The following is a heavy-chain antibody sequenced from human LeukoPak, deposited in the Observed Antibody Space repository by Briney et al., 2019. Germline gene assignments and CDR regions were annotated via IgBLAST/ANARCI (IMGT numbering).Heavy chain of an antibody. Sequence: PGGSLRLSCAASGFTFSSYEMNWVRQAPGKGLEWVSYISSSGSTIYYADSVKGRFTISRDNSRNTLYLQMNSLRVEDTAIYYCAKRLAAAGTYDYWGQGTLVTVSS. J-gene: IGHJ4*02. D-gene: IGHD6-13*01. V-gene: IGHV3-48*03. CDR3: AKRLAAAGTYDY. CDR1: GFTFSSYE. CDR2: ISSSGSTI.